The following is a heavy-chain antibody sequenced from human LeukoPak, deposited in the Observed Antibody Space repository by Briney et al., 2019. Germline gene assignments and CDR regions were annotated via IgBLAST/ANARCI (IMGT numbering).Heavy chain of an antibody. CDR3: ARAASSWSFDY. Sequence: SETLSLTCTVSGGSISGDYWSWIRQPPGKGLEWIGYIYHTGSTNYNPSLKSRVTISVDTSKSQFSLKLSSVTAADTAVYYCARAASSWSFDYWGQGTLVTVSS. CDR2: IYHTGST. V-gene: IGHV4-59*01. J-gene: IGHJ4*02. D-gene: IGHD6-13*01. CDR1: GGSISGDY.